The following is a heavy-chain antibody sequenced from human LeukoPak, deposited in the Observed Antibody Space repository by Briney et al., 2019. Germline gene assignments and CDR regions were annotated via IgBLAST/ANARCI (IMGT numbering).Heavy chain of an antibody. J-gene: IGHJ6*02. D-gene: IGHD5-18*01. V-gene: IGHV4-34*01. CDR3: ARGRIKLQLRGYYYGMDV. Sequence: SETLSLTCAVYGGSFSGYYWSWIRQPPGKGREWIGEINHSGSTNYNPSLTSRVTISVDTSKNQFSLKLSSVTAADTAVYYCARGRIKLQLRGYYYGMDVWGQGTTVTVSS. CDR2: INHSGST. CDR1: GGSFSGYY.